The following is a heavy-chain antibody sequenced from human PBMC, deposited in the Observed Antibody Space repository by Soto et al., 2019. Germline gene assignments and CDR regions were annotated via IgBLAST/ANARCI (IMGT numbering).Heavy chain of an antibody. V-gene: IGHV1-69*13. D-gene: IGHD2-15*01. CDR1: VGTFSSYA. J-gene: IGHJ6*02. CDR3: ARDSSHIVVVVAARLRYYYYGMDV. CDR2: IIPIFGTA. Sequence: SVKVSCKASVGTFSSYAISWVRQAPGQGLEWMGGIIPIFGTANYAQKFQGRVTITADESTSTAYMELSSLRSEDTAVYYCARDSSHIVVVVAARLRYYYYGMDVWGQGTTVTV.